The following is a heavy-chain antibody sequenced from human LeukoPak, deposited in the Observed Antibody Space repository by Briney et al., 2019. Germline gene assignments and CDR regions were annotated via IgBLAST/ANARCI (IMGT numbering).Heavy chain of an antibody. CDR1: GFTFSSYS. V-gene: IGHV3-21*01. J-gene: IGHJ6*03. D-gene: IGHD6-19*01. Sequence: GGSLRLSCAASGFTFSSYSMNWVRQAPGKGLEWVSSSGSRSSYIYYADSVKGRFTISRDDAKNSLYLQMNSLRAEDTAIYYCARSSGWYHRGPDYYYYYMDVWGKGTTVTVS. CDR2: SGSRSSYI. CDR3: ARSSGWYHRGPDYYYYYMDV.